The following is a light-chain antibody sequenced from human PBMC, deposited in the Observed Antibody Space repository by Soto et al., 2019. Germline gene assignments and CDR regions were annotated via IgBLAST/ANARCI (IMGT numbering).Light chain of an antibody. V-gene: IGKV4-1*01. CDR2: LAS. CDR1: QSVLYTSTNNNY. Sequence: DIVMTQSPDSLAVSLGERATINCKSSQSVLYTSTNNNYVAWYQQKPGQPPRLLFFLASTRESGVPDRFSGGGSGTDFTLTINSLQAEDVAVYYCQQYYGTPPAFGQGTKAEIK. CDR3: QQYYGTPPA. J-gene: IGKJ1*01.